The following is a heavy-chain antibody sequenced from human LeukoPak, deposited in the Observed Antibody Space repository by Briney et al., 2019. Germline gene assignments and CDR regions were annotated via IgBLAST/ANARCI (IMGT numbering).Heavy chain of an antibody. V-gene: IGHV1-69*13. CDR2: IIPIFGTA. CDR1: GGTFSSYA. Sequence: ASVKVSCKASGGTFSSYAISWVRQAPGQGLEWMGGIIPIFGTANYAQKFQGRVTITADESTSTAYMELSSLRSEDTAVYYCARGYSGYDLNWFDPWGQGTLVTVSS. D-gene: IGHD5-12*01. J-gene: IGHJ5*02. CDR3: ARGYSGYDLNWFDP.